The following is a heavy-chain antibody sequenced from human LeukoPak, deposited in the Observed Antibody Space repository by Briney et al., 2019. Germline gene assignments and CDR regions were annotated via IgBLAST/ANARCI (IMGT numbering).Heavy chain of an antibody. CDR1: GYTFTSYY. CDR2: INPSGGST. Sequence: GSSVKVSCKASGYTFTSYYMHWVRQAPGQGLEWMGIINPSGGSTSYAQKFQGRVTMTRDTSASTVYMGLSSLRSEDTAVYYCARDYYGSGSYYDNWFDPWGQGTLVTVSS. V-gene: IGHV1-46*01. CDR3: ARDYYGSGSYYDNWFDP. J-gene: IGHJ5*02. D-gene: IGHD3-10*01.